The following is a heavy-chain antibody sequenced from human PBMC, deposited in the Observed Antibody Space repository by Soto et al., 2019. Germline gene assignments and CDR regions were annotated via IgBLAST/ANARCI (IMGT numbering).Heavy chain of an antibody. CDR3: ARDEIAVAGANWFDP. CDR1: GYTFTSYG. J-gene: IGHJ5*02. Sequence: ASVKVSCKASGYTFTSYGISWVRQAPGQGLEWMGWISAYNGNTNYAQKLQGRVTMTTDTSTSTAYMELRSLRSDDTAVYYCARDEIAVAGANWFDPWGQGTLVTVSS. D-gene: IGHD6-19*01. V-gene: IGHV1-18*01. CDR2: ISAYNGNT.